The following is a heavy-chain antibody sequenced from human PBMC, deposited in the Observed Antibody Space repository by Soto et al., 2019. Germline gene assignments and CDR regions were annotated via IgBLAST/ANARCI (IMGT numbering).Heavy chain of an antibody. CDR1: GFTFSSYA. V-gene: IGHV3-23*01. D-gene: IGHD3-22*01. CDR3: AKVPRDSSGYYLYYFDY. CDR2: ISGSGGST. Sequence: LRLSCAASGFTFSSYAMSWVRQAPGTGLEWVSAISGSGGSTYYADSVKGRFTISRDNSKNTLYLQMNSLRAEDTAVYYCAKVPRDSSGYYLYYFDYWGQGTLVTVSS. J-gene: IGHJ4*02.